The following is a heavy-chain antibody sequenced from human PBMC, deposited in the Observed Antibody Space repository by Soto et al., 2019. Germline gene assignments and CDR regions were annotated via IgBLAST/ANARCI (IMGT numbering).Heavy chain of an antibody. V-gene: IGHV3-33*01. J-gene: IGHJ5*02. CDR3: ARGTGFGGGSCYDT. CDR1: GFTFSSYG. CDR2: IWYDGSNK. D-gene: IGHD2-15*01. Sequence: QVQLVESGGGVVQPGRSLRLSCAASGFTFSSYGMHWVRQAPGKGLEWVAVIWYDGSNKYYADSVKGRFTISRDNSKNTLYLQMNSLRAEDTAVYYCARGTGFGGGSCYDTWVQGTLVTVSS.